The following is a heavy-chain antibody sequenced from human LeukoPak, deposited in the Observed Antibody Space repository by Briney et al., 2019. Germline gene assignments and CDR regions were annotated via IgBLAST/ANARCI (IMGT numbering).Heavy chain of an antibody. CDR2: IYHSGST. CDR1: GGSISSGGYS. D-gene: IGHD3-22*01. J-gene: IGHJ3*02. V-gene: IGHV4-30-2*05. CDR3: ARSIYYYDSSGYYGPLGQTDDAFDI. Sequence: SETLSLTCAVSGGSISSGGYSWSWIRQPPGKGLEWIGYIYHSGSTYYNPSLKSRVTISVDTSNNQFSLRLSSVTAADTAVYFCARSIYYYDSSGYYGPLGQTDDAFDIWGRGTTVAVSS.